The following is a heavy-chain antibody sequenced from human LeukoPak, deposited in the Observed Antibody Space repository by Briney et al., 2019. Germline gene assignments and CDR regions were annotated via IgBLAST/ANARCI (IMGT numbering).Heavy chain of an antibody. D-gene: IGHD6-6*01. Sequence: GGSLRLSCAASGFTFSGYAMSWVRQAPGKGLEWVSGISGSGGSTYYADSVKGRFTISRDNSKNMLYLQMKSLRAEDTAVYYCARSSYSSSSSVWGQGTMVTVSS. CDR3: ARSSYSSSSSV. J-gene: IGHJ3*01. CDR2: ISGSGGST. V-gene: IGHV3-23*01. CDR1: GFTFSGYA.